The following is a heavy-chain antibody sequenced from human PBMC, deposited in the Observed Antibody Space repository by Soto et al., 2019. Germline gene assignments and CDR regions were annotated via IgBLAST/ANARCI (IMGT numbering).Heavy chain of an antibody. V-gene: IGHV3-23*01. Sequence: EVQLLESGGELVQPGGSLRLSCVAPGFTFSRSAMTWVRQAPGQGLEWVSGISDDGGATYYADSVKGRFTISRDTSENTLFLLMNSLRAEDTAVYYCAHGKGHDSSGYYNSVADYWGQGTLVNVSS. J-gene: IGHJ4*02. CDR2: ISDDGGAT. D-gene: IGHD3-22*01. CDR3: AHGKGHDSSGYYNSVADY. CDR1: GFTFSRSA.